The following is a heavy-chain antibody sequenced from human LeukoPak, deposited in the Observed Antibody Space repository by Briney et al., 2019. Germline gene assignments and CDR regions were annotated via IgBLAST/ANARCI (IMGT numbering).Heavy chain of an antibody. Sequence: GGSLRLSCAASGFTFSSYAMSWVRQDPGKGVEWVSAISGSGGSTYYADSVKGRLTISRDNSKNTLYLQMNSLRAEDTAVYYCAKDVTGDGDYWGQGTLVTVSS. CDR3: AKDVTGDGDY. CDR2: ISGSGGST. CDR1: GFTFSSYA. J-gene: IGHJ4*02. D-gene: IGHD7-27*01. V-gene: IGHV3-23*01.